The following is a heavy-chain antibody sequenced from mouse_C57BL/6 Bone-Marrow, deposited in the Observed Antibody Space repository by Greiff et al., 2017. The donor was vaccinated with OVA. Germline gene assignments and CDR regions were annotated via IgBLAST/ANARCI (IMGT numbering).Heavy chain of an antibody. J-gene: IGHJ1*03. V-gene: IGHV1-81*01. CDR2: IYPRSGNT. D-gene: IGHD6-2*01. CDR1: GYTFTSSG. CDR3: ARGLSNWYFDG. Sequence: VQLQQSGAELARPGASVKLSCKASGYTFTSSGISWVKQRTGQGLEWIGEIYPRSGNTYYNEKFKGKATLTADKSSSTAYMELRSLTSEDSAVYFCARGLSNWYFDGWGTGTTVTVSS.